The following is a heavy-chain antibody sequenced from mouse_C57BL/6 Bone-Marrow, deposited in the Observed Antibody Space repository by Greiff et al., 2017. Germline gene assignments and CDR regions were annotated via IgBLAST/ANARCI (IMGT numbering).Heavy chain of an antibody. CDR2: IYPRSGNT. Sequence: QVQLQQSGAELARPGASVKLSCKASGYTFTSYGISWVKQRTGQGLEWIGEIYPRSGNTYYTEKFKGKATLTADKSSSTAYMELRSLTSEDSAVYFCARGGWLLRGGYYFDCWGKGTTLTVSS. V-gene: IGHV1-81*01. CDR3: ARGGWLLRGGYYFDC. D-gene: IGHD2-3*01. CDR1: GYTFTSYG. J-gene: IGHJ2*01.